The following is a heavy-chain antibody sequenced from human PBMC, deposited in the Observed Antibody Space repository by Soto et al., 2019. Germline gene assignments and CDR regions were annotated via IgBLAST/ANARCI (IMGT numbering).Heavy chain of an antibody. V-gene: IGHV3-7*03. CDR3: APLNWVAPGNGA. CDR2: IRDDGSHQ. D-gene: IGHD2-8*01. Sequence: EVQXVQSGGGMVQPGGSLXXSXXXXXXXXXHXXXXXXXXXXXXXLEWLGNIRDDGSHQYYADSVKGRFSISRDNTKNSVYLEMSNLRAEDTAIYYCAPLNWVAPGNGAWGQGTLVTVSS. CDR1: XXXXXHXX. J-gene: IGHJ4*02.